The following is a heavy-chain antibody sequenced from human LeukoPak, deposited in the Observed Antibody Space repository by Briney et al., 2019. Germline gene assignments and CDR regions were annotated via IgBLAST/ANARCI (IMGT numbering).Heavy chain of an antibody. CDR3: ARDREHYGSGSTSLFDY. CDR2: ISAYNGNT. Sequence: ASGKVSCKASGYTFTSYGISWVRQAPGQGLEWMGWISAYNGNTNYAQKLQGRVTMTTDTSTSTAYMELRSLRSDDTAVYYCARDREHYGSGSTSLFDYWGQGTLVSVSS. D-gene: IGHD3-10*01. J-gene: IGHJ4*02. V-gene: IGHV1-18*01. CDR1: GYTFTSYG.